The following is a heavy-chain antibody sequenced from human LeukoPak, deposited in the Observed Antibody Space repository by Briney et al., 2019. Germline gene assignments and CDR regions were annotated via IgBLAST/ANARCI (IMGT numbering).Heavy chain of an antibody. CDR2: IYYSGST. J-gene: IGHJ4*02. D-gene: IGHD5-18*01. CDR3: ARDSFHSSDY. V-gene: IGHV4-59*01. Sequence: PSETLSLTCTVSGGSISSYYWSWIRQPPGKGLEWIGYIYYSGSTNYNPSLKSRVTISVETSKNEFSLKLRSVTAADTAVYYCARDSFHSSDYWGQGTLVTVSS. CDR1: GGSISSYY.